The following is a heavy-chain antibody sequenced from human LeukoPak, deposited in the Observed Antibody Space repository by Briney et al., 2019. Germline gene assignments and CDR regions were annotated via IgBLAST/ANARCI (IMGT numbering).Heavy chain of an antibody. D-gene: IGHD6-13*01. CDR1: GGSISSYY. Sequence: SETLSLTCTVSGGSISSYYWSWIRQPAGKGLEWIGRIYTSGSTNYNPSLKSRVTMSVDTSKNQFSLKLSSVTAADTAVYYRARDTPPQSIAAAVGWFDPWGQGTLVTVSS. CDR3: ARDTPPQSIAAAVGWFDP. CDR2: IYTSGST. J-gene: IGHJ5*02. V-gene: IGHV4-4*07.